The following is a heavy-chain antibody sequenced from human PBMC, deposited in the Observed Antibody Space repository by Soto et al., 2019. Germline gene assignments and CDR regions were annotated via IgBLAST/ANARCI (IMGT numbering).Heavy chain of an antibody. CDR1: GGSISSGGYY. CDR3: ARESRRGGYRKGGLDY. V-gene: IGHV4-31*03. D-gene: IGHD3-22*01. CDR2: IYYSGST. J-gene: IGHJ4*02. Sequence: QVQLQESGPGLVKPSQTLSLTCTVSGGSISSGGYYWSWIRQHPGKGLEWIGYIYYSGSTYYNPSLKSRVTISVDTSKNQCALKLRSVTAADTAVYYCARESRRGGYRKGGLDYWGQGTLVTVSS.